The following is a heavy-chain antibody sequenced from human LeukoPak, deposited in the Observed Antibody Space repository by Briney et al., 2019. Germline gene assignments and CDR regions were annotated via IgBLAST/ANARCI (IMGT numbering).Heavy chain of an antibody. D-gene: IGHD3-10*01. CDR3: ARGWPWFGQSNWFDP. CDR2: IYYSGST. CDR1: GGSISSGDYY. V-gene: IGHV4-30-4*01. J-gene: IGHJ5*02. Sequence: SETLSLTCTVSGGSISSGDYYWSWIRQPPGKGLEWIGYIYYSGSTYYNPSLKSRVTISVDTSKNQFSLKLSSVTAADTAVYYCARGWPWFGQSNWFDPWGQGTLVTVSS.